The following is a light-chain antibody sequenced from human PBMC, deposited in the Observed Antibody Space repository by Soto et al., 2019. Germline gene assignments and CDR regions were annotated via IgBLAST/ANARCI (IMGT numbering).Light chain of an antibody. CDR1: QSISSY. V-gene: IGKV1-39*01. CDR3: QRINSPPHS. Sequence: DIQMTQSPSSLSASVGDRVTITCRASQSISSYLNWYQQKPGKAPKLLIYAASSLQSGVPSRFSGSGSGTVFTLTISSLQLKVFETSYCQRINSPPHSLGQGTNLEIK. J-gene: IGKJ2*01. CDR2: AAS.